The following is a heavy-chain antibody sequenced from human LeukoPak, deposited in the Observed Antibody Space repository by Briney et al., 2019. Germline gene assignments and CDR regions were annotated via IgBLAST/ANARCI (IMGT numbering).Heavy chain of an antibody. CDR1: GYSFTSYW. CDR2: IYPGDSDT. D-gene: IGHD1-26*01. J-gene: IGHJ6*02. CDR3: ARREWELLGDYYYYYGMDV. V-gene: IGHV5-51*01. Sequence: GESLKISCKGSGYSFTSYWIGWVRQMPGKGLEWMGIIYPGDSDTRYSPSFQGQVTISADKSISTAYLQWSSLKASDTTMYYCARREWELLGDYYYYYGMDVWGQGTTVTVSS.